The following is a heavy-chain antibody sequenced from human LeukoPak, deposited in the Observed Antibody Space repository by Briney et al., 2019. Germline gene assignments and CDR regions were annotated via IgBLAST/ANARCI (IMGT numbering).Heavy chain of an antibody. CDR2: ISGSGGTT. CDR1: GFTLSGNA. V-gene: IGHV3-23*01. CDR3: ARGPGALDY. J-gene: IGHJ4*02. Sequence: GGSLRLSWAPSGFTLSGNAMTWFGRAPGKGLEGVSVISGSGGTTYYADSVKGRFTISRDNSKNTLYPQMNSLRAEDTAVYYCARGPGALDYWGQGTLVTVSS. D-gene: IGHD2-2*01.